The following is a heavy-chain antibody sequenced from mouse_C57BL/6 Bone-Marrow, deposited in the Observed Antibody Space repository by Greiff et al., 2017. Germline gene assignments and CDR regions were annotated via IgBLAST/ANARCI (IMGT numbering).Heavy chain of an antibody. D-gene: IGHD1-1*01. CDR1: GFTFSSYG. CDR3: ARRYYYGSSLGYFDV. J-gene: IGHJ1*03. CDR2: ISSGGSYT. Sequence: DVHLVESGGDLVKPGGSLKLSCAASGFTFSSYGMSWVRQTPDKRLEWVATISSGGSYTYYPDSVKGRFTISRDNAKNTLYLQMSSLKSEDTAMYYCARRYYYGSSLGYFDVWGTGTTVTVSS. V-gene: IGHV5-6*01.